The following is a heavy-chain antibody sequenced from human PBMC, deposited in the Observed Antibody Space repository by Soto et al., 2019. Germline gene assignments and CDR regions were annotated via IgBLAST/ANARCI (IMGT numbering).Heavy chain of an antibody. J-gene: IGHJ4*02. CDR1: GFSISTYA. Sequence: EVQWLESGGGLVQPGGSLGLSCAASGFSISTYAMMWVRQAPGKGQEWVAGMTGRGDDIRYADPVKGRFTISKDNSKNTLYLQMDSLRRDDTAIYYCAIDAVYNHGLWRVGNCGQGALVTVSS. CDR2: MTGRGDDI. D-gene: IGHD2-21*01. CDR3: AIDAVYNHGLWRVGN. V-gene: IGHV3-23*01.